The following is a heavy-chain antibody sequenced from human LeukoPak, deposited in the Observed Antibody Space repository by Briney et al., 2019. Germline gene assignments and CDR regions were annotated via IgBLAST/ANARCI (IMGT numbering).Heavy chain of an antibody. J-gene: IGHJ4*02. CDR1: GFTFSSYA. D-gene: IGHD6-13*01. CDR3: VRTWGSGYSAPPGD. V-gene: IGHV3-30-3*01. Sequence: GGSLRLSCAASGFTFSSYAMQWVRQAPGKGLEWVALISYDGNNKYYADSVKGRFTISRDNSKNTLYLQMNSLGAEDTAVYYCVRTWGSGYSAPPGDWGQGSLVTVSS. CDR2: ISYDGNNK.